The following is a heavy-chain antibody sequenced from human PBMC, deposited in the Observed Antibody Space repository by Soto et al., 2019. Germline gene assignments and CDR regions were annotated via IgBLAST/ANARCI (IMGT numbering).Heavy chain of an antibody. CDR2: ISAYNGNT. CDR3: ARDIVVVVAATFGYYYGMDV. V-gene: IGHV1-18*01. J-gene: IGHJ6*02. CDR1: GYTFTSYG. Sequence: ASVKVSCKASGYTFTSYGISWVRQAPGQGLEWMGWISAYNGNTNYAQKLQGRVTMTTDTSTSTAYMELRSLRSDDTAVYYCARDIVVVVAATFGYYYGMDVWGQGTTVTVSS. D-gene: IGHD2-15*01.